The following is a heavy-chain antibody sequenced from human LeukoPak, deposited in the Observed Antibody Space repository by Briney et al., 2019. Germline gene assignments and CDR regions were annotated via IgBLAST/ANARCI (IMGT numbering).Heavy chain of an antibody. Sequence: GGSLRLSCAASGFTFSSYALHWVRQALGKGLEWVAVIPYDGSNEYYADSVKGRFTISRDNSENTLYLQMNSLRAEDTAVYYCAKGTAMEDYYYYGMDVWGQGTTVTVSS. D-gene: IGHD5-18*01. J-gene: IGHJ6*02. V-gene: IGHV3-30*18. CDR2: IPYDGSNE. CDR3: AKGTAMEDYYYYGMDV. CDR1: GFTFSSYA.